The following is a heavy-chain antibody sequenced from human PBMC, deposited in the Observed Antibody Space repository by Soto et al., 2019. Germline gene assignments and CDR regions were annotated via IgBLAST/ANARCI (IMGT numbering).Heavy chain of an antibody. CDR2: IVPMLGTP. CDR1: GGTFDNFI. J-gene: IGHJ6*02. D-gene: IGHD1-26*01. V-gene: IGHV1-69*01. Sequence: QVQLVQSGAEVKEPGSSVRVSCKASGGTFDNFIMNWVRQTPGQGLEWMGGIVPMLGTPTYAEKFKGRVTISATGSTSTMYMEVTSLISEATAIYYCARNGTYSSSLSQYSGMDVWGQGTTVTVSS. CDR3: ARNGTYSSSLSQYSGMDV.